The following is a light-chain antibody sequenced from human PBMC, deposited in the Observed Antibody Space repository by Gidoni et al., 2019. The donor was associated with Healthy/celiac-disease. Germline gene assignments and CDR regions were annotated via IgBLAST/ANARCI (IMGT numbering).Light chain of an antibody. Sequence: IVMTQSPATLSVSPGERATLSCRASQSVSSNLAWYQQKPGQAPRLLIYGASIRATGIPARFSGSGSGTEFTLTISSLQSEDFAVYYCQQYNNWPPYTFGQGTKLEIK. CDR1: QSVSSN. CDR2: GAS. CDR3: QQYNNWPPYT. J-gene: IGKJ2*01. V-gene: IGKV3D-15*01.